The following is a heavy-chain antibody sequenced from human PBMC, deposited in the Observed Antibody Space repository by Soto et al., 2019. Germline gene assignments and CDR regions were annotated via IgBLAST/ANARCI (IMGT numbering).Heavy chain of an antibody. D-gene: IGHD3-3*01. J-gene: IGHJ4*02. CDR1: GSTFSSYA. Sequence: GGSLRLCCAASGSTFSSYAMSWVRQAPGKGLEWVSAISGSGGSTYYADSVKGRFTISRDNSKNTLYLQMNSLRAEDTAVYYCAKESYDFWSGYPYFDYWGQGTLVTVSS. CDR3: AKESYDFWSGYPYFDY. CDR2: ISGSGGST. V-gene: IGHV3-23*01.